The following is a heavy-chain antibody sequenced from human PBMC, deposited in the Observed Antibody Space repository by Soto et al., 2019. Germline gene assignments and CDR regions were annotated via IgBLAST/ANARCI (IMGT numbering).Heavy chain of an antibody. D-gene: IGHD2-21*02. J-gene: IGHJ6*03. CDR1: GFTFSNSW. Sequence: SGGSLRLSCAASGFTFSNSWMTWVRQTPGKGLEWVANMNPDGSTKNYVDSVKGRFTISRDNAQNSLYLQMNSLRAEDTAVFYCSRHCHYCIDVWGRGNTVTVSS. CDR2: MNPDGSTK. V-gene: IGHV3-7*01. CDR3: SRHCHYCIDV.